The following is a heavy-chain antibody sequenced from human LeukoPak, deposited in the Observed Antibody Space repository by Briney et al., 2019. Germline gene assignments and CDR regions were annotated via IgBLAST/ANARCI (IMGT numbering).Heavy chain of an antibody. D-gene: IGHD3-10*01. CDR3: ASYYYGSGTYYNYFDN. CDR1: DYSISNHYY. CDR2: LYNSGST. V-gene: IGHV4-38-2*02. Sequence: PSETLSLTCIVSDYSISNHYYWGWIRQPPGKGLEWIGSLYNSGSTYYNLSLERRVTISIDTSKNQFSLRLSSVTAADTAVYYCASYYYGSGTYYNYFDNWGQGALVTVSS. J-gene: IGHJ4*02.